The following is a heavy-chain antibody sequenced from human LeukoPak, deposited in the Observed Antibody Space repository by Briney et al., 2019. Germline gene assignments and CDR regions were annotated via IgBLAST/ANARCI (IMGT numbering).Heavy chain of an antibody. V-gene: IGHV3-23*01. CDR2: ISGSGGST. Sequence: PGGSLRLSCAASGFTFSSYAMSWVRQAPGKGLEWVSAISGSGGSTYYADSVKGRFTISRDNSKNTLYLQMNSLRAEDTAVYYCAKDLYYGSGSYSTYYYYYGMDVWGQGTTVTVSS. D-gene: IGHD3-10*01. CDR1: GFTFSSYA. J-gene: IGHJ6*02. CDR3: AKDLYYGSGSYSTYYYYYGMDV.